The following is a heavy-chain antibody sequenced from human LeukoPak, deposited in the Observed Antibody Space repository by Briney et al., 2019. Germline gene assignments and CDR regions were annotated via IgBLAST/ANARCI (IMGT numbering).Heavy chain of an antibody. CDR2: IKSKTDGGTT. D-gene: IGHD3-10*01. V-gene: IGHV3-15*01. CDR3: TTGQRGDGSGNYYRYYDYGMEV. CDR1: GFTFSNAW. Sequence: GGSLRLSCAASGFTFSNAWMAWVRQAPGKGLEWDGRIKSKTDGGTTDYAAPVKGRFTISRDDSKNTLYLQMNSLKTEDTAVYYCTTGQRGDGSGNYYRYYDYGMEVWGQGTTATVSS. J-gene: IGHJ6*02.